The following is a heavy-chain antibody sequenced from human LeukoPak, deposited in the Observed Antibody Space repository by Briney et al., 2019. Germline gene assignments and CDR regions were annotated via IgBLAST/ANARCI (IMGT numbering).Heavy chain of an antibody. V-gene: IGHV4-30-4*01. CDR2: IYYSGST. CDR3: AREVPWVWNFDL. D-gene: IGHD1-26*01. CDR1: GGSISSGYYY. Sequence: PSQTLSLTCTVSGGSISSGYYYWSWIRQPPGTGLEWIGYIYYSGSTYYNPSLKSRVTISVDTSKNQFSLKLNSVTAADTAVYYCAREVPWVWNFDLWGRGTLVTVSS. J-gene: IGHJ2*01.